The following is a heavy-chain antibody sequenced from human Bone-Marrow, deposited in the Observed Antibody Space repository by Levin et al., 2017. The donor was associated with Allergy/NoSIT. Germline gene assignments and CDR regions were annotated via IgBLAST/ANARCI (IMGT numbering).Heavy chain of an antibody. D-gene: IGHD6-19*01. CDR3: VRELAVAGRLSDS. J-gene: IGHJ4*02. CDR2: IYHTGTY. CDR1: GASIATTNW. V-gene: IGHV4-4*02. Sequence: SQTLSLTCAVSGASIATTNWWSWVRQSPEKGLEFIGEIYHTGTYNYNPSPKSRVTMLVDKSKNQFSLTLTSVTAADTAVYYCVRELAVAGRLSDSWGQGTRVTISS.